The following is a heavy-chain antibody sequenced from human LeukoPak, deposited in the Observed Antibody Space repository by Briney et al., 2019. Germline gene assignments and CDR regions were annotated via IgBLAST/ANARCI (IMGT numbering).Heavy chain of an antibody. J-gene: IGHJ4*02. V-gene: IGHV1-2*02. CDR2: INPNSGGT. Sequence: ASVKVSCKASGYTFTGYYMHWVRQAPGQGLERMGWINPNSGGTSYAQKFQGRVTMTRDTSISTAYMELSRLRSDDTAVYYCARAWRAVAGSFFDYWGQGTLVTVSS. CDR1: GYTFTGYY. CDR3: ARAWRAVAGSFFDY. D-gene: IGHD6-19*01.